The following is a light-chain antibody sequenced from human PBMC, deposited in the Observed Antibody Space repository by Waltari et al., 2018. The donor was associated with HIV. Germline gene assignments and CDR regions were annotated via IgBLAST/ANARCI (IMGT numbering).Light chain of an antibody. J-gene: IGKJ5*01. CDR1: QSLSSTY. CDR2: GAS. Sequence: ELVLTQSPGTLSLSPGERATLSCRASQSLSSTYLAWYHQTPGQAPRLLLYGASRRATGIPDRFSGSGSGTDFTLTISRLEPEDFAVYYCQQYGSSPLITFGQGTRLEIK. V-gene: IGKV3-20*01. CDR3: QQYGSSPLIT.